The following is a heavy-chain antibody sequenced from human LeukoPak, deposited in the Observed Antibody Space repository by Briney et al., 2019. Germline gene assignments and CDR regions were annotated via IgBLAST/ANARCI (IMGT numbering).Heavy chain of an antibody. Sequence: GGSLRLSCAASGFTFSSYAMSWVRQAPGKGLEWVSVIYSGGSTYYADSVKGRFTISRDNSKNTLYLQMNSLRAEDTAVYYCARDSDFWSGKDYWGQGTLVTVSS. J-gene: IGHJ4*02. CDR3: ARDSDFWSGKDY. V-gene: IGHV3-66*01. CDR1: GFTFSSYA. D-gene: IGHD3-3*01. CDR2: IYSGGST.